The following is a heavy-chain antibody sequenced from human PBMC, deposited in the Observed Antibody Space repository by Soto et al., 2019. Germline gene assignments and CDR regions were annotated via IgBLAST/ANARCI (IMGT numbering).Heavy chain of an antibody. CDR1: GSPFNTYG. D-gene: IGHD2-15*01. J-gene: IGHJ6*02. V-gene: IGHV3-33*08. Sequence: QVQLVESGGGVVQPGGSLRLSVKPSGSPFNTYGMPWVRQAPAKGLDGVAFIWNDESNKYYADSVKGRFTISRDNSKNTLYLQMNSLRAEDTALYHCARADCTGAYCYSWPFNYGVDVWGQGATVTVSS. CDR2: IWNDESNK. CDR3: ARADCTGAYCYSWPFNYGVDV.